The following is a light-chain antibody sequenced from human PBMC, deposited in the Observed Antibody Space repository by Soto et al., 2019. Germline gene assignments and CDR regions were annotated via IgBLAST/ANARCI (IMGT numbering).Light chain of an antibody. CDR2: DAS. Sequence: DIQMTQCPSTLSASVGDRVTITCRASQSISSWLAWYQQKPGKAPKLLIYDASSLESGVPSRFSGSGSGTEFTLTISSLQPDDFATYYCQQYNSATWTFGQGTKVDI. V-gene: IGKV1-5*01. J-gene: IGKJ1*01. CDR3: QQYNSATWT. CDR1: QSISSW.